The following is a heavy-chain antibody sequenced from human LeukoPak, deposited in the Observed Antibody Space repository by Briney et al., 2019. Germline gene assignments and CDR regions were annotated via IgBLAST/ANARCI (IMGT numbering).Heavy chain of an antibody. CDR2: SYTFGNT. CDR1: GGSMSSYY. D-gene: IGHD1-26*01. Sequence: SETLSLTCTVSGGSMSSYYWSWIRQPAGKGLEWIGRSYTFGNTNYNPSLKSRVTISLDESRNQFSLKLSSVTAADTAVYYCARSGAYSTGFDYWGLGTLVTVPS. V-gene: IGHV4-4*07. CDR3: ARSGAYSTGFDY. J-gene: IGHJ4*02.